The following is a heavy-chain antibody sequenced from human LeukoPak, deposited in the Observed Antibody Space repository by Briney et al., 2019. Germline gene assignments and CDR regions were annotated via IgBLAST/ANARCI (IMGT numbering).Heavy chain of an antibody. Sequence: PSETLSLTCAVYGGSFSGYYWSWIRQPPGKGLEWIGEINHSGSTNYNPSLKSRVTISVDTSKNQFSLKLSSVTAADTAVYYCARAKRFWSGYYRGWFDPWGQGTLVTVSS. CDR3: ARAKRFWSGYYRGWFDP. CDR2: INHSGST. D-gene: IGHD3-3*01. J-gene: IGHJ5*02. V-gene: IGHV4-34*01. CDR1: GGSFSGYY.